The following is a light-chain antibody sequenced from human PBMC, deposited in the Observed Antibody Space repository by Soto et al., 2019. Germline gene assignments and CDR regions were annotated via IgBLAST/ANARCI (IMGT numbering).Light chain of an antibody. CDR1: QSISNY. Sequence: DIQMTQSPSSLSASVGDRVTITCRASQSISNYLNWYQQKPGKAPNLLIYAASSLQSGVPSRFSGSGSRTDFTLTISSLQPEDCATYYCQQSFSNPRTFGQGTKVEIK. CDR2: AAS. V-gene: IGKV1-39*01. CDR3: QQSFSNPRT. J-gene: IGKJ1*01.